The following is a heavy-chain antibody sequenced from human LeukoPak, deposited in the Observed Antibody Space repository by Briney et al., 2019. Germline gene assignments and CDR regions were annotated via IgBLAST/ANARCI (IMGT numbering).Heavy chain of an antibody. CDR3: ARGRRRNSSSWYGY. CDR2: INHSGST. CDR1: GGSFSGYY. V-gene: IGHV4-34*01. Sequence: SETLSLTCAVYGGSFSGYYWSWIRQPPGKGLEWIGEINHSGSTNYNPSLKSRVTISVDTSKNQFSLKLSSVTAADTAVYYCARGRRRNSSSWYGYWGQGTLVTVSS. D-gene: IGHD6-13*01. J-gene: IGHJ4*02.